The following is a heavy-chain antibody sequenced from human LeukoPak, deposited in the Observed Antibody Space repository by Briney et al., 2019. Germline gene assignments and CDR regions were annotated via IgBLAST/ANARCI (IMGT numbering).Heavy chain of an antibody. CDR2: IREDGGKQ. CDR1: GFTFSSYS. Sequence: SGGSLRLSCAASGFTFSSYSMNWVRQAPGKGLEWVANIREDGGKQNYVDSVKGRFTISRDNAKSSVYLQLNSLRADDTAIYYCAKDIPGGGDDYWGQGTLVTVSS. D-gene: IGHD2-21*02. CDR3: AKDIPGGGDDY. J-gene: IGHJ4*02. V-gene: IGHV3-7*01.